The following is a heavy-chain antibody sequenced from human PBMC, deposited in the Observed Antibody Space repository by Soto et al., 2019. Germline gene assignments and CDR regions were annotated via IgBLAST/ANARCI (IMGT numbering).Heavy chain of an antibody. Sequence: ASVKVSCKASGYTFTSYCISWVRQAPGQGLEWMGWISAYNGNTNYAQKLQGRVTMTTDTSTSTAYMELRSLRSDDTAVYYCARARPPPHKSYYYYGMYVWGQGTTVTVSS. CDR3: ARARPPPHKSYYYYGMYV. D-gene: IGHD6-6*01. CDR1: GYTFTSYC. J-gene: IGHJ6*02. V-gene: IGHV1-18*01. CDR2: ISAYNGNT.